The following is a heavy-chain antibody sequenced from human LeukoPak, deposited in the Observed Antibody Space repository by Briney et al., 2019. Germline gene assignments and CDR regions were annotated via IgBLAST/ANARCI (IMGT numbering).Heavy chain of an antibody. CDR2: IKNDGNKK. J-gene: IGHJ4*02. Sequence: GGSLRLSCAASGFTFSNYWMSWVRQAPGKGLEWVANIKNDGNKKYYVDSVKGRFTISRDNAKNSLYLQMNSLRVGDTAVYYCASLNNDDYWGQGTLVTVPS. V-gene: IGHV3-7*01. CDR3: ASLNNDDY. D-gene: IGHD1-1*01. CDR1: GFTFSNYW.